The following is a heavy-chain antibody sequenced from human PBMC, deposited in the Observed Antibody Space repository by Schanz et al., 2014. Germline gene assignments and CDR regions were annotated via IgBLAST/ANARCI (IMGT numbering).Heavy chain of an antibody. Sequence: QVQLVQSGREVKKPGASVKVSCKASGYTFTTYGISWVRQAPGQGLEWMGWISAYNGHTNYAQKFQGRVTMTRNTSITTAYMELSSLRSEDTAVYYCARGGYYYSGWGQGTLVTVSS. D-gene: IGHD3-22*01. CDR3: ARGGYYYSG. CDR1: GYTFTTYG. V-gene: IGHV1-18*01. J-gene: IGHJ4*02. CDR2: ISAYNGHT.